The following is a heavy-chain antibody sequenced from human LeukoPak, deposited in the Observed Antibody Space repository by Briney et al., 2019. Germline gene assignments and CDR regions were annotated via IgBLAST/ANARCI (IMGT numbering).Heavy chain of an antibody. CDR1: GGSISSYY. J-gene: IGHJ6*03. CDR2: IYYSGST. D-gene: IGHD3-10*01. CDR3: ARMYGSGSCGSNSYMDV. V-gene: IGHV4-59*12. Sequence: SETLSLTCTVSGGSISSYYWSWIRQPAGKGLEWIGYIYYSGSTNYNPSLKSRVTMSVDTSKNQFSLKLSSVTALDTAVYYCARMYGSGSCGSNSYMDVWGKGTTVTISS.